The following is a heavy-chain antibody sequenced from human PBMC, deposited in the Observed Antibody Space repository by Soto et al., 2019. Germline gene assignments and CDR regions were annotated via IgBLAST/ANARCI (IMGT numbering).Heavy chain of an antibody. CDR2: INAGNGNT. CDR3: ARGKRLAVAGTRWSDP. CDR1: GYTFTSYA. D-gene: IGHD6-19*01. Sequence: ASVKVSCKASGYTFTSYAMHWVRQAPGQRLEWMGWINAGNGNTKYSQKFQGRVTITRDTSASTAYMELSSLRSEDTAVYYCARGKRLAVAGTRWSDPWGQGTLVTVS. J-gene: IGHJ5*02. V-gene: IGHV1-3*01.